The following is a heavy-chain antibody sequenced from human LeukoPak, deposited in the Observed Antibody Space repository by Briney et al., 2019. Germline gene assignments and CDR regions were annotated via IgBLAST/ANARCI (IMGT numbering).Heavy chain of an antibody. CDR2: IYTSGST. J-gene: IGHJ3*02. CDR1: GGSISSYY. V-gene: IGHV4-4*07. CDR3: ARDYSFTMVRGVMGGDAFDI. D-gene: IGHD3-10*01. Sequence: SETLSLTCTVSGGSISSYYWSWTRQPAGKGLEWIGRIYTSGSTNYNPPLKSRVTMSVDTPKNQFSLKLSSVTAADTAVYYCARDYSFTMVRGVMGGDAFDIWGQGTMVTVSS.